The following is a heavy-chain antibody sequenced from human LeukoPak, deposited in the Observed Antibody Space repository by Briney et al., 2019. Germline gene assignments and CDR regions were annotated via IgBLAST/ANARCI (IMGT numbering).Heavy chain of an antibody. CDR3: AKDSGRLAALVRGVIPRNY. V-gene: IGHV3-21*01. CDR1: GFTFSSYS. Sequence: GGSLRLSCAASGFTFSSYSMNWVRQAPGKGLEWVSSFSSSSSYIYYADSVEGRLTISRDNAKNSLYLQMNRLRAEDTAVYYCAKDSGRLAALVRGVIPRNYWGQGALVPVSS. D-gene: IGHD3-10*01. J-gene: IGHJ4*02. CDR2: FSSSSSYI.